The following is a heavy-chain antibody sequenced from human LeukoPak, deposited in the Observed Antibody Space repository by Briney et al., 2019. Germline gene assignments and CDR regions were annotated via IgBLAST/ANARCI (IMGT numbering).Heavy chain of an antibody. CDR1: GGSINSRNYY. J-gene: IGHJ4*02. CDR3: ARNQRLGYDSLNY. Sequence: SETLSLTCTVSGGSINSRNYYWGWIRQPPGKGLEWIGSISYSGSTYYNPSLKSRVTISVDTSKNQFSLKLSSVTAADTAVYYCARNQRLGYDSLNYWGQGTLVTVSS. CDR2: ISYSGST. D-gene: IGHD3-22*01. V-gene: IGHV4-39*07.